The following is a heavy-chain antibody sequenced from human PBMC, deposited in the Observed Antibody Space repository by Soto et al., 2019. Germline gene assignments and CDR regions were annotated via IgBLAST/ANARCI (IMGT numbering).Heavy chain of an antibody. V-gene: IGHV1-69*13. CDR1: EGTFSSYA. Sequence: GASVKVSCKACEGTFSSYAISWVRQAPGQGLEWMGGIIPIFGTANHAQKFQGRVTITADESTSTAYMELSSLRSEDTAVYYCASGGSYYCLDYWGQGTLVTVSS. CDR2: IIPIFGTA. D-gene: IGHD1-26*01. J-gene: IGHJ4*02. CDR3: ASGGSYYCLDY.